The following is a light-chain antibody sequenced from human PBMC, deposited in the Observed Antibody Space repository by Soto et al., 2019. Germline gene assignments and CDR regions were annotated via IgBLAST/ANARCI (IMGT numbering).Light chain of an antibody. CDR1: QSIRND. V-gene: IGKV1-6*01. Sequence: AIQMTQSPSSLSASVGDRVTITCRASQSIRNDLCWYQQKPGKAPKLLIYAAFNLHSGVPSRFSGSGSGTEFTLSISSLQPDDFATYFWLHDFDYPRTFGQGTRVDIK. CDR3: LHDFDYPRT. CDR2: AAF. J-gene: IGKJ1*01.